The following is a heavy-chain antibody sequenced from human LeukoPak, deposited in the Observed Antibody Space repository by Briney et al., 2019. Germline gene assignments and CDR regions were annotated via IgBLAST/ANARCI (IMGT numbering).Heavy chain of an antibody. CDR1: GCSLRSSSYY. CDR3: ETHANDY. CDR2: IYYSGSD. Sequence: SETLSLTCTVSGCSLRSSSYYWGWIRQPPGKGLEWIGSIYYSGSDYYNPYLKSRVTISVETSKNQFYMKLSSVTAADTAVYYCETHANDYWGQGTLVTVSS. V-gene: IGHV4-39*01. J-gene: IGHJ4*02.